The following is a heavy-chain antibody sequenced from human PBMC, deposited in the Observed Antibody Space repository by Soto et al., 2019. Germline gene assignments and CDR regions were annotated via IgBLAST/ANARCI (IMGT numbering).Heavy chain of an antibody. V-gene: IGHV3-23*01. CDR1: GFTFSSCV. CDR2: ISGSGDST. J-gene: IGHJ4*02. CDR3: AKEIAVAGPSYFDF. D-gene: IGHD6-19*01. Sequence: EVQLLESGGGLVQPGGSLRLSCAASGFTFSSCVMSWVRQAPEKGLEWVSAISGSGDSTYYADSVKGRFTISRDNSKNTLYLQMNSLRAEDTAVYYCAKEIAVAGPSYFDFWGQGTLVTVSS.